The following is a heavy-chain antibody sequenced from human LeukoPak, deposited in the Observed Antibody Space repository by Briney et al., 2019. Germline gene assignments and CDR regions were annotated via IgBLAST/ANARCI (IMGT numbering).Heavy chain of an antibody. J-gene: IGHJ1*01. D-gene: IGHD6-13*01. CDR3: ARVAGIARYFQH. CDR2: IYYSGST. Sequence: PSETLSLTCTVSGGSISSGGYYWSWIRQHPGKGLEWIGYIYYSGSTYYNPSLKSRVTISVDTSKNQFSLKLSSVTAADTAVYYCARVAGIARYFQHWGQGTLVTVSS. CDR1: GGSISSGGYY. V-gene: IGHV4-31*03.